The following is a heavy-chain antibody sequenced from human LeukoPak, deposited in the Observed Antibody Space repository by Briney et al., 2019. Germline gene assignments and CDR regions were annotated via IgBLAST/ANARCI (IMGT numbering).Heavy chain of an antibody. J-gene: IGHJ3*02. D-gene: IGHD3-3*01. CDR1: GFTFSSYA. CDR2: ISYDGSNK. CDR3: ASGSPNYDFWSGFIDAFDI. Sequence: GRSLRLSCAASGFTFSSYAMHWVRQAPGKGLEWVAVISYDGSNKYYADSVKGRFTISRDNSKNTLYLQMNSLRAEDTAVYYCASGSPNYDFWSGFIDAFDIWGQGTMVTVSS. V-gene: IGHV3-30-3*01.